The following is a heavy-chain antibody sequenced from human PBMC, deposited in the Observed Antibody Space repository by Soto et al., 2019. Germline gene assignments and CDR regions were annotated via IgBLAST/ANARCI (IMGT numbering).Heavy chain of an antibody. J-gene: IGHJ4*02. CDR3: ASPIDSSGWPPGPFDY. D-gene: IGHD6-19*01. CDR2: IIPIFGTA. V-gene: IGHV1-69*13. Sequence: SVKVSCKASGGTFSSYAISWVRQAPGQGLEWMGGIIPIFGTANYAQKFQGRVTITADESTSTAYMELSSLRSEDTAVYYCASPIDSSGWPPGPFDYWGQGTLVTVSS. CDR1: GGTFSSYA.